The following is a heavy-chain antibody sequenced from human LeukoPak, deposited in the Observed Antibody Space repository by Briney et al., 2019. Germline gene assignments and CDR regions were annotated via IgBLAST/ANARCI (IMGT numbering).Heavy chain of an antibody. Sequence: GGSLRLSCAASGFIFSSCSMNWVRQAPGKGLEWVSSISGSSFYINYADSVRGRFTISRDNAENSVYLQMSSLRDEDTAVYYCARRGYFDFWGQGTLVTVSS. CDR1: GFIFSSCS. D-gene: IGHD5-12*01. CDR2: ISGSSFYI. CDR3: ARRGYFDF. V-gene: IGHV3-21*01. J-gene: IGHJ4*02.